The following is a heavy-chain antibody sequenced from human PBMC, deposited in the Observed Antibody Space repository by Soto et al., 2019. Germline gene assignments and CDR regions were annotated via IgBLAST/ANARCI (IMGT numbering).Heavy chain of an antibody. V-gene: IGHV3-23*01. Sequence: PGGSLRLSCAASGFTFSGHAMSWGRQAPGKGLEWVSAISGSGGSTYYADSVKGRFTISRDNSKNTLYLQMNSLRAEDTAVYYFAKPLFFWSGPNAEYFQHWGQGTLVTVSS. D-gene: IGHD3-3*01. CDR2: ISGSGGST. J-gene: IGHJ1*01. CDR1: GFTFSGHA. CDR3: AKPLFFWSGPNAEYFQH.